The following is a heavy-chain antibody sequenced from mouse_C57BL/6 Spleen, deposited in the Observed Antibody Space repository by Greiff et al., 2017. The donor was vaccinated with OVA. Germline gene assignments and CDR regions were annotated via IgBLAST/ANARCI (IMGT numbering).Heavy chain of an antibody. D-gene: IGHD2-1*01. V-gene: IGHV1-66*01. CDR3: ARESNYLWYFDV. J-gene: IGHJ1*03. CDR1: GYSFTSYY. CDR2: IYPGSGNT. Sequence: VKLVESGPELVKPGASVKISCKASGYSFTSYYIHWVKQRPGQGIEWIGWIYPGSGNTKYNEKFKGKATLTADTSSSTAYMQLSSLTSEDSAVYYCARESNYLWYFDVWGTGTTVTVSS.